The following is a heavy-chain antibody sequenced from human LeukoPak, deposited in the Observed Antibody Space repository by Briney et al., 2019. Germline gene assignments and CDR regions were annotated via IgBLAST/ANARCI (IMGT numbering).Heavy chain of an antibody. CDR1: GFTFSNFA. V-gene: IGHV3-23*01. CDR2: LSGSGGTT. Sequence: GGSLRLSCAASGFTFSNFAMSWVRQAPGKGLQWVSTLSGSGGTTYYADSVKGRFTIYRDNSRDTLYLQMKSLRAADSAIYYCAKHDILTGYYPDWWGQGTQVTVSS. J-gene: IGHJ4*02. CDR3: AKHDILTGYYPDW. D-gene: IGHD3-9*01.